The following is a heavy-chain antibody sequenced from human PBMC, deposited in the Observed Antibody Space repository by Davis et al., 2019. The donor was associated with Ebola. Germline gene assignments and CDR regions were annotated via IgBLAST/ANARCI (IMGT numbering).Heavy chain of an antibody. V-gene: IGHV1-3*01. CDR2: VHGGNGNT. CDR3: ARASIVWYFDL. J-gene: IGHJ2*01. D-gene: IGHD2-15*01. Sequence: ASAKVSCKASGFTITTYAIHTVRPPPGQRLEWIGWVHGGNGNTKYSQRFQGRVTITTDTSASTAYLDLSSLRSEDTAVYYCARASIVWYFDLWGRGTLVTVSS. CDR1: GFTITTYA.